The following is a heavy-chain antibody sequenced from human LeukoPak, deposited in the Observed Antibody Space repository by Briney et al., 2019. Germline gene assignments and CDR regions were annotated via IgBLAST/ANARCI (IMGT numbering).Heavy chain of an antibody. V-gene: IGHV3-48*03. D-gene: IGHD4-23*01. CDR1: GFTFSSYE. J-gene: IGHJ4*02. CDR2: ISSSGSTI. Sequence: GGSLRLSCAASGFTFSSYEMNWVRQAPGKGLEWVSYISSSGSTIYYADSVKGRFTISRDNAKNSLYLQMNSLRAEDTAVYYCARETTVVTSHFDYWGQGTLVTVSS. CDR3: ARETTVVTSHFDY.